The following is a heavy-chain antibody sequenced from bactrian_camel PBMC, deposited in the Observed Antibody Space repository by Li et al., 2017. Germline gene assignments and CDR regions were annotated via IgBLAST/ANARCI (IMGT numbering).Heavy chain of an antibody. CDR3: AARDGRFSSGYRCTLSLLTRYEFNR. CDR1: EALYGNTCC. Sequence: QVQLVESGGGSVQAGGSLRLSCAASEALYGNTCCMGWFRQGSNNERERVAITYTGGGSTYYADSVKGRFTLSQDNVNKTVYLQMDSLKPEDTAMYYCAARDGRFSSGYRCTLSLLTRYEFNRWGQGTQVTVS. V-gene: IGHV3S54*01. J-gene: IGHJ4*01. D-gene: IGHD3*01. CDR2: TYTGGGST.